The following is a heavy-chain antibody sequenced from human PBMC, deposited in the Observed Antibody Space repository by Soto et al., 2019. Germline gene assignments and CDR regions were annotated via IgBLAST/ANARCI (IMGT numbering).Heavy chain of an antibody. CDR3: ARAYSGRLPRRADYYYAMDV. D-gene: IGHD2-15*01. J-gene: IGHJ6*02. Sequence: GGSLRLSCAASAFTLSSYDMHWVRQPNGKGLEWVSALGAADDPYYLGSVKGRFTISRENAKNSLYLQMNNLRAGDTAVYYCARAYSGRLPRRADYYYAMDVWGQGTTVTVSS. CDR2: LGAADDP. CDR1: AFTLSSYD. V-gene: IGHV3-13*05.